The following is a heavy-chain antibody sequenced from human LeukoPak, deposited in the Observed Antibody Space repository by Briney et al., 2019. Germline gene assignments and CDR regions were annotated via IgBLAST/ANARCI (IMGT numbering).Heavy chain of an antibody. V-gene: IGHV4-39*01. J-gene: IGHJ3*02. CDR3: ARLRIAVAHGASDI. D-gene: IGHD6-19*01. Sequence: SETLSLTCTVSGGSISSSSYYWGWIRQPPGKGLEWIGSIYYSGSTYYNPSLKSRVTISVDTSKNQFSLKLSSVTAADTAVYYCARLRIAVAHGASDIWGQGTMVTVSS. CDR1: GGSISSSSYY. CDR2: IYYSGST.